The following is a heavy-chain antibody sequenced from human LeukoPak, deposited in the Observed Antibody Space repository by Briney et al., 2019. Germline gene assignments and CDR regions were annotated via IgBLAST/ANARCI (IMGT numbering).Heavy chain of an antibody. Sequence: GGSLRLSCAASGFTFSGYWMSWVRQAPGKGLEWVANIKQDGSEKYYVDSVKGRFTISRDNAKDSLYLQMNSLRAEDTAVYYCARDQVDCSGGSCLKGFDYWGQGTLVTVSS. J-gene: IGHJ4*02. V-gene: IGHV3-7*01. CDR2: IKQDGSEK. CDR3: ARDQVDCSGGSCLKGFDY. CDR1: GFTFSGYW. D-gene: IGHD2-15*01.